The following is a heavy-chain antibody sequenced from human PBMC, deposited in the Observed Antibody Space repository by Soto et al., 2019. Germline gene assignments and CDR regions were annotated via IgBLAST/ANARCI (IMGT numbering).Heavy chain of an antibody. V-gene: IGHV3-23*01. D-gene: IGHD3-22*01. CDR1: GITFSIYS. CDR3: AKDRFYYDRGDAFDI. CDR2: IRGGGGGR. Sequence: GGSLRLSCAASGITFSIYSMSWVRQAPGKGLEWVSGIRGGGGGRYYADSVKGRFTISRDNSKNTLYLQLSSLRAEDTALYYCAKDRFYYDRGDAFDIWGRGTVVTVSS. J-gene: IGHJ3*02.